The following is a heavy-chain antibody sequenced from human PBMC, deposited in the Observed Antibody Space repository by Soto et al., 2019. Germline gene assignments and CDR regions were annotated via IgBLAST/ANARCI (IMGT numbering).Heavy chain of an antibody. D-gene: IGHD6-19*01. V-gene: IGHV4-39*07. CDR3: ARGPLIYSSGWFDY. J-gene: IGHJ4*02. Sequence: SETLSLTCAVSGGSISSGGYYWGWIRQPPGKGLEWIGSIYHSGSTYYNPSLKSRVTISVDTSKNQFSLKLSSVTAADTAVYYCARGPLIYSSGWFDYWGQGTLVTVSS. CDR2: IYHSGST. CDR1: GGSISSGGYY.